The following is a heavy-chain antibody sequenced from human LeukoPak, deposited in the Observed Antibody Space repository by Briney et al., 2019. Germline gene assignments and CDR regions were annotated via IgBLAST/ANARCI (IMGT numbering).Heavy chain of an antibody. CDR1: GFSFSDYY. V-gene: IGHV3-11*06. Sequence: GGSLRLSCAASGFSFSDYYMNWIRQAPGKGLEWVSYISSSATYTDYAESVKGRFTVSRDNSKNTVYLQMNSLRGEDTAVYYCVGWSDYWGQGTLVTVSS. CDR2: ISSSATYT. J-gene: IGHJ4*02. D-gene: IGHD2-15*01. CDR3: VGWSDY.